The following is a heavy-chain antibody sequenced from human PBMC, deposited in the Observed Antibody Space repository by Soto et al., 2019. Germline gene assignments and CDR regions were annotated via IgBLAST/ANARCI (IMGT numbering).Heavy chain of an antibody. J-gene: IGHJ6*02. CDR3: AREGSWPYYYYGMDV. V-gene: IGHV1-18*01. CDR2: ISAYNGDT. Sequence: QVQLVQSGDEVKKPGASVKVSFKTSGYSFTTYAISWVREAPGQGLEWMGWISAYNGDTKYAQNVQDRVSMTTDTPTSTAYMELRSLRSDDTAVYYCAREGSWPYYYYGMDVWGQGTTVTVSS. CDR1: GYSFTTYA. D-gene: IGHD6-13*01.